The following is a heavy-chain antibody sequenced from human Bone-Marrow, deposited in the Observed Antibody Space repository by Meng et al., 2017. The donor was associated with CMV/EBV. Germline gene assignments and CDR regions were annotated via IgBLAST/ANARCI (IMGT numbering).Heavy chain of an antibody. Sequence: ASVKVSCKASGYTFTGYYMHWVRQAPGQGLEWMGWINPNSGGTNYAQKFQGRVTMTRDTSISTAYMELSRLRSEDTAVYYCARRLGDRENYYYGMDVWGQGTTVTVSS. CDR2: INPNSGGT. D-gene: IGHD3-16*01. CDR3: ARRLGDRENYYYGMDV. V-gene: IGHV1-2*02. CDR1: GYTFTGYY. J-gene: IGHJ6*02.